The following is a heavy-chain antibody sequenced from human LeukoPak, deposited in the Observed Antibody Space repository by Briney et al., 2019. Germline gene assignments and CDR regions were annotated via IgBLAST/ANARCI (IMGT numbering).Heavy chain of an antibody. CDR3: ARIEAAEDY. CDR1: GFTFSRYW. J-gene: IGHJ4*02. Sequence: GGSLRLSCAASGFTFSRYWMSWVRQAPGKGLEWVANINHDGNEKHYVDSVKGRFTMSRDNAKNSLYLQMNGLRAEDTAVYYCARIEAAEDYWGQGTLVTVSS. V-gene: IGHV3-7*04. D-gene: IGHD6-13*01. CDR2: INHDGNEK.